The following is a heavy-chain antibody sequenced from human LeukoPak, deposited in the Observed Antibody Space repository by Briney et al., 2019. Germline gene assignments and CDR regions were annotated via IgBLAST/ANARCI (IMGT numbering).Heavy chain of an antibody. V-gene: IGHV4-59*01. Sequence: SETLSLTCTVSGGSISSYYWSWIRQPSGKGLEWIGYIYYSGSTNYNPSLKSRVTISVDTSKNQFSLKLSSVTAADTAVYYCARGLGDIVVVPAAYDWGQGTLVTVSS. J-gene: IGHJ4*02. D-gene: IGHD2-2*01. CDR1: GGSISSYY. CDR3: ARGLGDIVVVPAAYD. CDR2: IYYSGST.